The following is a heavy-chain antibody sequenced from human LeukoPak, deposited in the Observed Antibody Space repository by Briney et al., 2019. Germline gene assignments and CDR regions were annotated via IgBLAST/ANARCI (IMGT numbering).Heavy chain of an antibody. Sequence: GGSLRLSCAASGLAFSAYKMYWVRQAPRKGLVWVSRIASDGSSTTYADSVKGRFSISRDNAKNTLYLQTNSLRVEDTAVYYCAREMSGSNDALDIWGQGTMVTVSS. CDR1: GLAFSAYK. CDR2: IASDGSST. J-gene: IGHJ3*02. CDR3: AREMSGSNDALDI. D-gene: IGHD3-10*01. V-gene: IGHV3-74*01.